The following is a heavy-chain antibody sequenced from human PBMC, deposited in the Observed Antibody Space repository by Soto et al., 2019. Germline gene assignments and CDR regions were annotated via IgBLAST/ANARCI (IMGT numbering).Heavy chain of an antibody. D-gene: IGHD3-22*01. CDR2: ISAYNGNT. V-gene: IGHV1-18*01. J-gene: IGHJ5*02. CDR3: ATYIWEYYYDSSGYYYGGWFDP. Sequence: QVQLVQSGAEVKKPGASVKVSCKASGYTFTSYGISWVRQAPGQGLEWMGWISAYNGNTNYAQKLQGRVTMTTDTSTSTAYMELRSLRSDDTAVYYCATYIWEYYYDSSGYYYGGWFDPWGQGTLVTVSS. CDR1: GYTFTSYG.